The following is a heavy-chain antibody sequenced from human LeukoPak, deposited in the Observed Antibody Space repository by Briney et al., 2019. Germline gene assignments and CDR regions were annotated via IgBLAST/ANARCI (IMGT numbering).Heavy chain of an antibody. CDR2: ISWDGGST. CDR1: GFTFDDYA. Sequence: GGSLRLSCAASGFTFDDYAMHWVRRAPGKGLEWVSLISWDGGSTYYADSVKGRFTISRDNSKNSLYLQMNSLRAEDTALYYCAKGAGYCSSTSCYFPLDYWGQGTLVTVSS. CDR3: AKGAGYCSSTSCYFPLDY. V-gene: IGHV3-43D*03. D-gene: IGHD2-2*03. J-gene: IGHJ4*02.